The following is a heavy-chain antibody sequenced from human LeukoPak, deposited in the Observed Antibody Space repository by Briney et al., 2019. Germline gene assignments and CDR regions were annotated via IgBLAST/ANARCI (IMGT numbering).Heavy chain of an antibody. CDR1: GFTFSSYA. Sequence: GRSLRLSCAASGFTFSSYAMHWVRQAPGKGLEWVAVISYDGSNKYYADSVKGRFTISRDNSKNTLYLQMNSLRAEDTAVYYCARVDRLRDSSGYFLLDYWGQGTLVTVSS. CDR3: ARVDRLRDSSGYFLLDY. D-gene: IGHD3-22*01. J-gene: IGHJ4*02. V-gene: IGHV3-30-3*01. CDR2: ISYDGSNK.